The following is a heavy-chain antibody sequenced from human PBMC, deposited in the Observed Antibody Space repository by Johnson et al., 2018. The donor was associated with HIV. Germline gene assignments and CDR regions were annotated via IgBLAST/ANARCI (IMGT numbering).Heavy chain of an antibody. J-gene: IGHJ3*02. CDR2: ISSSGSNK. Sequence: QVQLVESGGGLVKPGESLRLSCAASGFTFNDYYISWIRQAPGKGLECVSYISSSGSNKYYADSVKGRFTISRDNAKNSLYLQMNRLRAEDTAVYYCARDSTPWGGDYVDYAFDIWGQGTMVTVSS. D-gene: IGHD4-17*01. CDR1: GFTFNDYY. CDR3: ARDSTPWGGDYVDYAFDI. V-gene: IGHV3-11*04.